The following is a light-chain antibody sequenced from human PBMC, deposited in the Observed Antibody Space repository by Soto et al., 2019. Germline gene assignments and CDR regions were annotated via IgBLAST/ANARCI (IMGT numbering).Light chain of an antibody. Sequence: QSALTQPASVSGSPGQSITISCTGTSSDVGSNNFVSWYQQHPGKAPKLIIYEGSKRPSGVSNRFSGSKSGNTASLTISGLQAEDEADYYCCSFAGLDVFGTGTKLTVL. J-gene: IGLJ1*01. CDR1: SSDVGSNNF. CDR3: CSFAGLDV. CDR2: EGS. V-gene: IGLV2-23*01.